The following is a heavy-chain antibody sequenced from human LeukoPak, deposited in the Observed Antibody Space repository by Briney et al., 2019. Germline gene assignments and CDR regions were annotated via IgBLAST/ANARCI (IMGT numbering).Heavy chain of an antibody. CDR3: ARSIRWSYLWWFDP. CDR1: GGSISSYY. J-gene: IGHJ5*02. V-gene: IGHV4-59*12. Sequence: SETLSLTCTVSGGSISSYYWSWIRQPPGKGLEWVGYIYYSGSTNYNPSLKSRVTISVDTSKNQFSLKLSSVTAADTAVYYCARSIRWSYLWWFDPWGQGTLVTVSS. CDR2: IYYSGST. D-gene: IGHD1-26*01.